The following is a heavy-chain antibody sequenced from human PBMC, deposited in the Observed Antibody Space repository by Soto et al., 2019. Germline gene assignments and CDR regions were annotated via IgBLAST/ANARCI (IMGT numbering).Heavy chain of an antibody. CDR2: LSGSGGST. CDR1: GFTFSNYA. V-gene: IGHV3-23*01. CDR3: AKNPGYYYDRTRYHFAY. J-gene: IGHJ4*02. Sequence: HPGGSLRLSCAASGFTFSNYAMSWVRQAPGKGLEWVSALSGSGGSTYYADSVKGRFTISRDNSNNTLYLQMNSLRAEDTAVYYCAKNPGYYYDRTRYHFAYWGQGTLVTVSS. D-gene: IGHD3-22*01.